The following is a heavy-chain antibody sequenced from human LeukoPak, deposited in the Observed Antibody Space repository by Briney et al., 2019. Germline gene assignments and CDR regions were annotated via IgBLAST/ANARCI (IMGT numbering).Heavy chain of an antibody. CDR1: GYTFTIYD. Sequence: ASVKVSCKASGYTFTIYDINWVRQATGQGLEWMGWMNPNSGNTGYAQKFQGRVTMTRNTSISTAYMGLSSLRSEDTAVYYCARGAGSKSGYYLFDYWGQGTLVTVSS. CDR2: MNPNSGNT. J-gene: IGHJ4*02. CDR3: ARGAGSKSGYYLFDY. V-gene: IGHV1-8*01. D-gene: IGHD3-22*01.